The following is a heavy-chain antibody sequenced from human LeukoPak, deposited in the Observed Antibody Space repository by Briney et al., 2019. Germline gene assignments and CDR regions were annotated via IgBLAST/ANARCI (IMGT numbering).Heavy chain of an antibody. J-gene: IGHJ3*02. CDR2: INPNSGGT. CDR1: GYTFTGYY. CDR3: ARDNRGSGSYHDAFDI. Sequence: ASVKVSCKASGYTFTGYYMHWVRQAPGQGLEWMGWINPNSGGTNYAQKFQGWVTMTRDTSISTAYMELSRLRSDDTAAYYCARDNRGSGSYHDAFDIWGQGTMVTVSS. D-gene: IGHD1-26*01. V-gene: IGHV1-2*04.